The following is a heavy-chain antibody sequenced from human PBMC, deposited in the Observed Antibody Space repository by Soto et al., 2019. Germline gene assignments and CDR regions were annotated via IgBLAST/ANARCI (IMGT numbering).Heavy chain of an antibody. CDR1: REALRPNG. D-gene: IGHD1-26*01. CDR2: IIPILGSA. CDR3: ASRERVDAFDI. Sequence: VDVSCGGSREALRPNGPMCIRQAPGQGLEWMGGIIPILGSANYAQKFQDRLTITADGSTTTTYMELNSLRSEDAAVYYCASRERVDAFDIWGQG. V-gene: IGHV1-69*01. J-gene: IGHJ3*02.